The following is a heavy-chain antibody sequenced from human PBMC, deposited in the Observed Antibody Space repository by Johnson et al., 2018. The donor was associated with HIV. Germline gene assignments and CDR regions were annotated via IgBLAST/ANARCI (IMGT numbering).Heavy chain of an antibody. CDR3: GRGFGELLFFDI. CDR1: GFTFSSYG. Sequence: QVQLVESGGGVVQPGRSLRLSCAASGFTFSSYGMHWVRQAPGKGLEWVAVIWYDGSNKYYADSVKGRFTISRDNSKNTLFLQMNSLRAEDTAVYYWGRGFGELLFFDIWGQGTMVTVSS. J-gene: IGHJ3*02. V-gene: IGHV3-33*01. D-gene: IGHD3-10*01. CDR2: IWYDGSNK.